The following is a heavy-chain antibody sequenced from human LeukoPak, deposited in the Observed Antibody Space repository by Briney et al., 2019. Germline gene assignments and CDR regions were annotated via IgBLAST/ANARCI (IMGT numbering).Heavy chain of an antibody. CDR1: GGSFSGYY. V-gene: IGHV4-34*01. CDR3: ARGRAVWFGRGHWFDP. CDR2: TNHSGST. Sequence: PSETLSLTCAVYGGSFSGYYWSWIRQPPGKGLEWIGETNHSGSTNYNPSLKSRVTISVDTSKNQFSLKLSSVTAADTAVYYCARGRAVWFGRGHWFDPWGQGTLVTVSS. D-gene: IGHD3-10*01. J-gene: IGHJ5*02.